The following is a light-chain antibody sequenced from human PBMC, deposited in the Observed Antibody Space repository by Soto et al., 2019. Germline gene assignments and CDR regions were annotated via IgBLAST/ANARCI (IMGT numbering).Light chain of an antibody. Sequence: QSVLTQPPSASGTPGQRGTLSCSGSTSNIGSNTVNWYHHLPGTAPKPLIYSHNQRPSEVPDRFSGSRSGTSASLAISGLQSDDEADYYGAAWDDSLSGVGFGGGTKVTVL. CDR2: SHN. V-gene: IGLV1-44*01. J-gene: IGLJ2*01. CDR1: TSNIGSNT. CDR3: AAWDDSLSGVG.